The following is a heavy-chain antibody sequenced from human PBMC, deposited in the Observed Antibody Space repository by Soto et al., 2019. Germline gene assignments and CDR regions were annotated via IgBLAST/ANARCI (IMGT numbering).Heavy chain of an antibody. D-gene: IGHD4-17*01. Sequence: SETLSLTCTISGGSISGYYWTWIRQSPGKGLEYIGYIYSGNTNYNPSLNSRVTISVDTPKNQFSLKLSSVTAADTAVYYCARGGDSSYYYYGMDVWGQGTTVT. CDR1: GGSISGYY. CDR3: ARGGDSSYYYYGMDV. CDR2: IYSGNT. J-gene: IGHJ6*02. V-gene: IGHV4-59*08.